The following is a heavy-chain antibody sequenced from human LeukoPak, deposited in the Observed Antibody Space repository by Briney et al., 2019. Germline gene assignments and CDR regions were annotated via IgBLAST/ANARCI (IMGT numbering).Heavy chain of an antibody. CDR2: IIPIFGTA. Sequence: ASVKVSCKASGGTFSSYAISWVRQAPGQGLEWMGGIIPIFGTANYAQKFQGRVTITADESTSTAYMELSSLRSEDTAVYYCARGGGYDYGDYVFDYWGQGTLVTVSS. D-gene: IGHD4-17*01. J-gene: IGHJ4*02. CDR3: ARGGGYDYGDYVFDY. V-gene: IGHV1-69*13. CDR1: GGTFSSYA.